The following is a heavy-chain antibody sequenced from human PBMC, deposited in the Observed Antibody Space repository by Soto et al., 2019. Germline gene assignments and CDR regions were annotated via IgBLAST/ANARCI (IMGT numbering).Heavy chain of an antibody. Sequence: ASVKVSCKTSGYVFTSFAIHWMRQAPGQGPEWMGWINTGNGDSKYSEKFQDRVTITRDTSATTAYMELSSLSSVTAADTAVYYCARTWGSRPPRYFDYWGQGTLVTVSS. D-gene: IGHD3-16*01. CDR3: ARTWGSRPPRYFDY. V-gene: IGHV1-3*04. CDR2: INTGNGDS. J-gene: IGHJ4*02. CDR1: GYVFTSFA.